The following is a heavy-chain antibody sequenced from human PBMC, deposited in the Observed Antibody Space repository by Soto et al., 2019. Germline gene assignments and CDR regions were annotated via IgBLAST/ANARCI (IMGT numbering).Heavy chain of an antibody. CDR3: ARNIAMILVVTETLGAFDI. V-gene: IGHV1-69*01. D-gene: IGHD3-22*01. J-gene: IGHJ3*02. CDR1: GGTFSSYA. Sequence: QVQLVQSGAEVKKPGSSVKVSCKASGGTFSSYAISWVRQAPGQGLEWMGGIIPIFGTAIYAQKFQGRVTNTADQSTSTAYVELSSLRSEATAVYYCARNIAMILVVTETLGAFDIWGQGTMVTVSS. CDR2: IIPIFGTA.